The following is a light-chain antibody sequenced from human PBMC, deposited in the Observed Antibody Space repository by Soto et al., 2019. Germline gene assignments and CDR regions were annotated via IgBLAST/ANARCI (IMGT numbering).Light chain of an antibody. CDR2: TTF. Sequence: EIVLTQSPGTLSLSPGERATLSCRASQIVDSGHLAWYQQKTGQAPRLLIYTTFNRATGIPDRFSGSGSGTDFTLTISRLEPEDFALYFCQQYAGSPFTFGGGTRVEIK. J-gene: IGKJ4*01. CDR3: QQYAGSPFT. CDR1: QIVDSGH. V-gene: IGKV3-20*01.